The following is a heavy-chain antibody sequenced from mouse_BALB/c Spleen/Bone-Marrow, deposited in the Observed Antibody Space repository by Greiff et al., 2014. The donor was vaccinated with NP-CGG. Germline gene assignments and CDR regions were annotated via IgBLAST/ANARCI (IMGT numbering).Heavy chain of an antibody. CDR3: GRRESGTWFAY. CDR1: GYTFTSFV. CDR2: INPYNDGT. J-gene: IGHJ3*01. D-gene: IGHD4-1*01. V-gene: IGHV1-14*01. Sequence: VQLKQSGPDLVKPGASVKMSCKASGYTFTSFVMHWVKQKPGQGLEWIGYINPYNDGTKYNGKFKDKATLSSDKSSSTAYMELSSLTSEDSAVYYCGRRESGTWFAYWGQGTLVTVSA.